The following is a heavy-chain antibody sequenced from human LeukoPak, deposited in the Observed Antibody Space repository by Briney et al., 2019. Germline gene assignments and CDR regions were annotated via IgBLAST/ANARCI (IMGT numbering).Heavy chain of an antibody. V-gene: IGHV3-23*01. J-gene: IGHJ4*02. CDR2: INNNGYTT. Sequence: GGSLRLSCAASGFTFISYAMTWVRQAPGKGLEWVSSINNNGYTTYYAACLSGRSTISHNSYNNPHDVQMIGLTADDTPDYSCAKYFYDSSGYYDAAPLDSWAKGPLVPVLS. CDR1: GFTFISYA. D-gene: IGHD3-22*01. CDR3: AKYFYDSSGYYDAAPLDS.